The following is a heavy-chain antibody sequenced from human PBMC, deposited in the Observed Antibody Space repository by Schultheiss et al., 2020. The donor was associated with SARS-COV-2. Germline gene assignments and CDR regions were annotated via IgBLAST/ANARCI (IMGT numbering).Heavy chain of an antibody. V-gene: IGHV3-30*07. D-gene: IGHD3-3*01. CDR1: GFTFSSYA. CDR3: ARDNYDFWSGLDY. CDR2: IYSGGST. Sequence: SCAASGFTFSSYAMHWVRQAPGKGLEWVAVIYSGGSTYYADSVKGRFTISRDNSKNTLYLQMNSLRAEDTAVYYCARDNYDFWSGLDYWGQGTLVTVSS. J-gene: IGHJ4*02.